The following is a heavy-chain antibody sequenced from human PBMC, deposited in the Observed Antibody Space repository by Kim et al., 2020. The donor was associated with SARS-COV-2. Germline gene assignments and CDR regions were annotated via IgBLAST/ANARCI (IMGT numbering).Heavy chain of an antibody. Sequence: PGSVTGRFTISRENAKNSLYLQMNSLRARDTAVYYCARGYSSSWYWAFDIWGQGTMVTVSS. CDR3: ARGYSSSWYWAFDI. V-gene: IGHV3-13*01. J-gene: IGHJ3*02. D-gene: IGHD6-13*01.